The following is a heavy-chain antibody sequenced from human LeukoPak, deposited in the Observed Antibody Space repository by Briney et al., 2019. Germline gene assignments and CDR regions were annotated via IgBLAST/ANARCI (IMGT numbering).Heavy chain of an antibody. D-gene: IGHD4-11*01. V-gene: IGHV4-59*01. CDR3: ARDSNSHLYSYLSMDV. J-gene: IGHJ6*03. Sequence: SETLSLTCTVSGGSISSYYWSWIRQPPGKGLEWIGYIYYTGSTDYNPSLKSRVTISVDSSKNQFSLNLGSVTTADTAVYYCARDSNSHLYSYLSMDVWGKGTTVTVSS. CDR1: GGSISSYY. CDR2: IYYTGST.